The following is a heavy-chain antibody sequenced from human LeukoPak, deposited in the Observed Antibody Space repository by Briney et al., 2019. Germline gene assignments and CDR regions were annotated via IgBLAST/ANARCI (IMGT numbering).Heavy chain of an antibody. J-gene: IGHJ6*02. CDR1: GGSISNSSFH. D-gene: IGHD6-13*01. CDR2: IYYSGST. V-gene: IGHV4-39*01. Sequence: KTSETLSLTCTVSGGSISNSSFHWGWIRQPPGKGLEWIGTIYYSGSTYYSPSLKSRVTISVDTSKNQFSLKVSSVTAADTAMYYCARSYSSSDHCYYYGMDVWGQGTTVTVSS. CDR3: ARSYSSSDHCYYYGMDV.